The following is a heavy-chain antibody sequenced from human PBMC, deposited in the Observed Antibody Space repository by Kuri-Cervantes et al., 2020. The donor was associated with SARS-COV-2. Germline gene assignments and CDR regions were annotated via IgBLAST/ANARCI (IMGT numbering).Heavy chain of an antibody. CDR3: ARENYDFWSGDDRTPNFDY. V-gene: IGHV1-2*02. J-gene: IGHJ4*02. Sequence: ASVKVSCKTPETTFPNYDINWVRQAAGQGLEWMGWINPNSGGTNYAQKFQGRVTMTRDTSISTAYMELSRLRSDDTAVYYCARENYDFWSGDDRTPNFDYWGQGTLVTVSS. D-gene: IGHD3-3*01. CDR1: ETTFPNYD. CDR2: INPNSGGT.